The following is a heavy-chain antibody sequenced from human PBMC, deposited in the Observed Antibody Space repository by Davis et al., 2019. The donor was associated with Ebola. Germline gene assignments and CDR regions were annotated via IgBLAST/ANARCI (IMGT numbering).Heavy chain of an antibody. V-gene: IGHV4-4*02. CDR3: ARQVYSGSYYFDY. CDR2: IYHSGST. J-gene: IGHJ4*02. D-gene: IGHD1-26*01. Sequence: MPSETLSLTCAVSGGSISSSNWWSWVRQPPGKGLEWIGEIYHSGSTNYNPSLKSRVTISVDKSKNQFSLKLSSVTAADTAVYYCARQVYSGSYYFDYWGQGTLVTVSS. CDR1: GGSISSSNW.